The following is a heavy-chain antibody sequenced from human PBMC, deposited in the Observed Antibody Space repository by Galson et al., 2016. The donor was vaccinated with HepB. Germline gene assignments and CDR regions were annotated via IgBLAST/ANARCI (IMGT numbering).Heavy chain of an antibody. Sequence: SLRLSCAGSGFIFSGSVMHWVRQAPGKGLEWVAVITYGGGDKYYGDSVKGRFTISRDDSRNTLHLEMNSLRVEDTAVYYCAREQGYSDYRTADCWGQGTLVTVSS. D-gene: IGHD4-11*01. CDR1: GFIFSGSV. CDR3: AREQGYSDYRTADC. V-gene: IGHV3-33*08. J-gene: IGHJ4*02. CDR2: ITYGGGDK.